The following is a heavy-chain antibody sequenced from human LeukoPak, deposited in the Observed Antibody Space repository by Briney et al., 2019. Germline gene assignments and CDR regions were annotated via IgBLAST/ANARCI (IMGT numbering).Heavy chain of an antibody. V-gene: IGHV1-2*02. CDR1: GYTFTGYY. Sequence: ASVKVSCKASGYTFTGYYMHWVRQAPGQGLEWMGWINPNSGGTNYAQKFQGRVTMTRDTSISTAYMELSRLRSDDTAVYYCARDRKNWGSDAFDIWGQGTMVTVSS. D-gene: IGHD7-27*01. CDR2: INPNSGGT. J-gene: IGHJ3*02. CDR3: ARDRKNWGSDAFDI.